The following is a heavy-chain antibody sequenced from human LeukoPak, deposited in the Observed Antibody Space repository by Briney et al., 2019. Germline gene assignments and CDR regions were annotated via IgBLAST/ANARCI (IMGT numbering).Heavy chain of an antibody. Sequence: ASVKVSCKASGYTFTDYDINWVRQATGQGLEWMGWMNPNSGNTGYTQKFQGRVTMTRNTSISIAYMELSSLRSEDTAVYYCAADHYYDSRWYAFDIWGQGTMVTVSS. CDR1: GYTFTDYD. V-gene: IGHV1-8*01. J-gene: IGHJ3*02. D-gene: IGHD3-22*01. CDR3: AADHYYDSRWYAFDI. CDR2: MNPNSGNT.